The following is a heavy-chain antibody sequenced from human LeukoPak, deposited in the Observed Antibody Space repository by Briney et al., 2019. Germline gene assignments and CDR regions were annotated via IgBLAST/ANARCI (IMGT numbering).Heavy chain of an antibody. V-gene: IGHV4-4*07. J-gene: IGHJ6*02. CDR3: AREGRAAVRLYYYYGMDV. Sequence: SETLSLTCTVSGGSISSYYWSWIRQPAGKGLEWIGRIYTSGSTNYNPSLKSRVTMSVDTSKNQFSLKLSSVTAADTAVYYCAREGRAAVRLYYYYGMDVWGQGTTVTVS. CDR1: GGSISSYY. D-gene: IGHD6-13*01. CDR2: IYTSGST.